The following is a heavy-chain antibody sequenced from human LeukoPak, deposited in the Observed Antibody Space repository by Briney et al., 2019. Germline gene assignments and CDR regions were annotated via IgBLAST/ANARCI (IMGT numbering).Heavy chain of an antibody. J-gene: IGHJ4*02. CDR3: AKRDGYNSNPLKD. CDR1: GFTFSSYA. Sequence: GGSLRLSYAASGFTFSSYAMSWVRQAPGQGLEWVSAISGSGSSTYYADSVKGRFTISRDNSKNTLYLQMNSLRADDTALYYCAKRDGYNSNPLKDWGQGTLVTVSS. D-gene: IGHD5-24*01. CDR2: ISGSGSST. V-gene: IGHV3-23*01.